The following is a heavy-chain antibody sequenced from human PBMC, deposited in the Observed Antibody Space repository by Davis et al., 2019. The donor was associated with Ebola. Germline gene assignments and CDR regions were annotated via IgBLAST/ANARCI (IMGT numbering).Heavy chain of an antibody. CDR3: AKATRFLEWLLLDY. V-gene: IGHV3-23*01. Sequence: GGSLRLSCAASGLTFSSYAMSWVRQAPGKGLEWVSAISGSGGSTYYADSVKGRFTISRDNSKNTLYLQMNSLRAEDTAVYYCAKATRFLEWLLLDYWGQGTLVTVSS. CDR2: ISGSGGST. D-gene: IGHD3-3*01. CDR1: GLTFSSYA. J-gene: IGHJ4*02.